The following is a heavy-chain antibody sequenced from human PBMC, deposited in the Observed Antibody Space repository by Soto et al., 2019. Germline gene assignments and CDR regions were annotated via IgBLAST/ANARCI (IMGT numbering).Heavy chain of an antibody. CDR3: PSEISLDRPFDL. CDR1: RVTCSSYA. V-gene: IGHV1-69*13. J-gene: IGHJ2*01. Sequence: SVTVSCQASRVTCSSYAISWVRQAPAQGLEWMGWIIPISGTATSAQKSQARATITADESTSTAYMELSTLRTEDTAVYYCPSEISLDRPFDLWGRGTLVTVSS. CDR2: IIPISGTA.